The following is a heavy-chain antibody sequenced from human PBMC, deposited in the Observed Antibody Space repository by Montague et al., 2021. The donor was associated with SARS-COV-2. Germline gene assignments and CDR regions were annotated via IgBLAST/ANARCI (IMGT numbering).Heavy chain of an antibody. CDR2: IYRSGSP. CDR3: ARGVDTGVVTVTGGFDS. J-gene: IGHJ4*02. CDR1: GGSISSDYYY. Sequence: TLSLTCTVSGGSISSDYYYWSWMRLPAGLGLKWIMRIYRSGSPNYNPSLESRVVLSVDTSRNQFSMKMTSVTAADTAMYYCARGVDTGVVTVTGGFDSWGQGTLVIVSS. V-gene: IGHV4-61*02. D-gene: IGHD5-18*01.